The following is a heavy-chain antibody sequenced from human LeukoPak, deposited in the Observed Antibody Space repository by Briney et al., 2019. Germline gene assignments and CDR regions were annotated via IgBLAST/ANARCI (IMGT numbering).Heavy chain of an antibody. CDR1: GYSFTSYW. CDR2: IYPGDPDT. V-gene: IGHV5-51*01. Sequence: GESLKISCKGSGYSFTSYWIGWVRQMPGKGLERMGIIYPGDPDTSYSPSFQGQVTISADKSISTAYLQWSSLKASGTAMYYCARLMATTYLYYFDYWGQGTLVTVSS. D-gene: IGHD5-24*01. CDR3: ARLMATTYLYYFDY. J-gene: IGHJ4*02.